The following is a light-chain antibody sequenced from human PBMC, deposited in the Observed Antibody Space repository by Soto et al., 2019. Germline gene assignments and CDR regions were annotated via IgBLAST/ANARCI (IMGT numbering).Light chain of an antibody. Sequence: DIQMTQSPSSLSASVGVRFTITCRASQSISSYLNWYQQKTGQAPKLLXYDASNLETGVPSRFSGSGSGTDVTFTISSLQPEDIATYYCQQYDNPPLTFGGGTKVDNK. CDR3: QQYDNPPLT. CDR1: QSISSY. CDR2: DAS. J-gene: IGKJ4*01. V-gene: IGKV1-33*01.